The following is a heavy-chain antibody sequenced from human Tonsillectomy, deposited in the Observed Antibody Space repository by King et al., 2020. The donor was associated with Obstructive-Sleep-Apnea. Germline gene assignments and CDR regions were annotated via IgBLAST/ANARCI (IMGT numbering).Heavy chain of an antibody. V-gene: IGHV4-31*03. Sequence: VQLQESGPGLVKPSQTLSLTCTVSGGSISSGGYYWSWIRQHPGKGPGWIWYSYYSGSTYYNPSLKSRVTISVDTSKNRFSLKLSSVTAADTAVYYCARGGAAAGDFDYWGQGTLVTVSS. J-gene: IGHJ4*02. D-gene: IGHD6-13*01. CDR3: ARGGAAAGDFDY. CDR1: GGSISSGGYY. CDR2: SYYSGST.